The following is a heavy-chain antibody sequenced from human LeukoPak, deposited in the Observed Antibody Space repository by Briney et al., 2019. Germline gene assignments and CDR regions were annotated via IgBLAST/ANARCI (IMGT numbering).Heavy chain of an antibody. CDR3: AKDPGTRARGSGGSCYFDY. D-gene: IGHD2-15*01. Sequence: GGSLRLSCAASGFTFSSYGMHWVRQAPGKGLEWVAFIRYDGSNKYYADSVKGRFTISRDNSKNTLYLQMNSLRAEDTAVYYCAKDPGTRARGSGGSCYFDYWGQGTLVTVSS. CDR1: GFTFSSYG. V-gene: IGHV3-30*02. J-gene: IGHJ4*02. CDR2: IRYDGSNK.